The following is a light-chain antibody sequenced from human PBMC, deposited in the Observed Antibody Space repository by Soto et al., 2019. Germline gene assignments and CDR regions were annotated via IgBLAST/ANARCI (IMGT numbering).Light chain of an antibody. V-gene: IGKV2D-29*02. J-gene: IGKJ5*01. CDR3: MQSNQSPPS. Sequence: MTQTPLSLSVAPGQPASISCKSSQSLLHITGETFLFWYLQKPGQSPQLLIYEVSTRVSGVPDRFSGSGSGTDFTLEISRVETDEVGIYYCMQSNQSPPSFGQGTRLEIK. CDR1: QSLLHITGETF. CDR2: EVS.